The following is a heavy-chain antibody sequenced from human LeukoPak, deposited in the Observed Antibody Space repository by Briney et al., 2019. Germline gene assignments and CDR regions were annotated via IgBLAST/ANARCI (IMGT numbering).Heavy chain of an antibody. CDR1: VFAFSSFD. Sequence: PGGSLRLSCAASVFAFSSFDMLWARQSPRRCLEWAARILTNGDTDYGAFVEGRFTISRENDKSYVYLQMNSLRDGDTAVYYCARDRFGERTFEKWGQGTMVTVSS. D-gene: IGHD3-10*01. V-gene: IGHV3-13*01. CDR2: ILTNGDT. J-gene: IGHJ3*02. CDR3: ARDRFGERTFEK.